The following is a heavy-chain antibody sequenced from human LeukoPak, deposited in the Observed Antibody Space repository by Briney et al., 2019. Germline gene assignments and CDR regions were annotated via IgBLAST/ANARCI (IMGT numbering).Heavy chain of an antibody. J-gene: IGHJ6*03. CDR2: IYYSGST. V-gene: IGHV4-30-4*08. D-gene: IGHD2-2*02. CDR3: ATHCSSTSCYNLGSYYYYMDV. Sequence: PSETLSLTCTVSGGSISSGDYYWSWIRQPPGKGLEWIGYIYYSGSTYYNPSLKSRVTISVDTSKNQFSLKLSSVTAADTAVYYCATHCSSTSCYNLGSYYYYMDVWGKGTTVTVSS. CDR1: GGSISSGDYY.